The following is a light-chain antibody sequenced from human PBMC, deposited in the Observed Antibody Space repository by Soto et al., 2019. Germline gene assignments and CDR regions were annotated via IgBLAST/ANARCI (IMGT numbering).Light chain of an antibody. CDR3: CSYAGSYTYV. Sequence: QSALTQPHSVSGSPGQSVTISCTGTSSDVGGYNRVSRYQQHPGKAPKLMLYDVNKRPSGVPDRFSGSKSGNTASLTISGLQAEDEADYYCCSYAGSYTYVFGTGTKVTVL. V-gene: IGLV2-11*01. J-gene: IGLJ1*01. CDR1: SSDVGGYNR. CDR2: DVN.